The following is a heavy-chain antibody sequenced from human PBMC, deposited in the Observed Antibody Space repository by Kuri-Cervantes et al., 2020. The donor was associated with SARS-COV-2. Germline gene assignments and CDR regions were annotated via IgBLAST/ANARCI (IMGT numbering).Heavy chain of an antibody. CDR2: IYYSGST. D-gene: IGHD2/OR15-2a*01. Sequence: SETLSLTCTVSGGSISSSSYYWGRIRQPPGKGLEWIGSIYYSGSTYYNPSLKSRVTISVDTSKNQFSLKLSSVTAADTAVYYCARVSRSVAPRNWFDPWGQGTLVTVSS. V-gene: IGHV4-39*01. J-gene: IGHJ5*02. CDR3: ARVSRSVAPRNWFDP. CDR1: GGSISSSSYY.